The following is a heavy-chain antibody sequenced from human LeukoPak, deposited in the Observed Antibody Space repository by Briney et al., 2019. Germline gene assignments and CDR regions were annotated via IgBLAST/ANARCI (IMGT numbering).Heavy chain of an antibody. J-gene: IGHJ6*03. CDR3: ARDAFSTVEPGDYYYYYMDV. V-gene: IGHV4-59*11. CDR2: IYYSGGT. D-gene: IGHD4-23*01. Sequence: PSETLSLTCTVSGGSISSHYWSWIRQPPGKGLEWIGYIYYSGGTNYNPSLKSRVTISVDTSKNQFSLKLSSVTAADTAVYYCARDAFSTVEPGDYYYYYMDVWGKGTTVTVSS. CDR1: GGSISSHY.